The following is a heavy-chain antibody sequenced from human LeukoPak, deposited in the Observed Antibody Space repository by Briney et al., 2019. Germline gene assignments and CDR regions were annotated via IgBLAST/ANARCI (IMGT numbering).Heavy chain of an antibody. V-gene: IGHV3-23*01. CDR2: ISGSGGST. Sequence: GGSLRLSCTASAFTFSNYYMSWVRQAPGKGLEWVSAISGSGGSTYYADSVKGRFTISRDNSKNTLYLQMNSLRAEDTAVYYCAKVLWHDSFDYWGQGTLVTVSS. J-gene: IGHJ4*02. D-gene: IGHD2-21*01. CDR1: AFTFSNYY. CDR3: AKVLWHDSFDY.